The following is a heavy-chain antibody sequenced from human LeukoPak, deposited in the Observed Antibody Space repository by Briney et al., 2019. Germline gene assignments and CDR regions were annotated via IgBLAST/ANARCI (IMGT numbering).Heavy chain of an antibody. CDR1: GYTFTNYG. Sequence: ASVKVSCKASGYTFTNYGFSWVRQAPGQGLEWMGWISTYNGNTNYAQKLQNRVTMTTDTSTSTAYLELRSLRSDDTAMYYCARAGATGMDVWGQRTTVTVS. CDR2: ISTYNGNT. CDR3: ARAGATGMDV. J-gene: IGHJ6*01. D-gene: IGHD1-26*01. V-gene: IGHV1-18*01.